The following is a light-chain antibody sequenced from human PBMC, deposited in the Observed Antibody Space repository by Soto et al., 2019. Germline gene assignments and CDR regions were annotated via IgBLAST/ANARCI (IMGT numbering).Light chain of an antibody. Sequence: QSALTQPASVSGSPGQSITISCTGTSSDVGGYNYVSWYQQHPGKAPKLMIYDVSNRPSGVSNRFSGSKSGNTASLTISGLPAEDEADYYCSSYTSSSTLGLFGGGTKLTVL. V-gene: IGLV2-14*01. CDR1: SSDVGGYNY. J-gene: IGLJ2*01. CDR3: SSYTSSSTLGL. CDR2: DVS.